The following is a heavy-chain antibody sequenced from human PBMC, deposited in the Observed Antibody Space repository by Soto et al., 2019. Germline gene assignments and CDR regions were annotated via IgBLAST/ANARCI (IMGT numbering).Heavy chain of an antibody. D-gene: IGHD2-15*01. CDR3: ARGTGFGYCSGGSCYYGGY. J-gene: IGHJ4*02. Sequence: QVQLVQSGAEVKKPGSSVKVSCKASGGTFSSYAISWVRQAPGQGLEWMGGIIPIFGTANYAQKFQGRVTITADESTSTAYMELSSLRSEATAVYYCARGTGFGYCSGGSCYYGGYWGQGTLVTVSS. CDR2: IIPIFGTA. V-gene: IGHV1-69*01. CDR1: GGTFSSYA.